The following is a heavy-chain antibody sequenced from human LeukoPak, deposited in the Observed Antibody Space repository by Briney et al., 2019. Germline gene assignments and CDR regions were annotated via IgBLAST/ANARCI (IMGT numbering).Heavy chain of an antibody. CDR1: GGSISSYY. CDR2: SHYSGST. D-gene: IGHD1-26*01. V-gene: IGHV4-59*01. CDR3: VRGNPYLGAQGPFDS. Sequence: SETLSLTCTVSGGSISSYYWSWIRQPPGKGLEWIGYSHYSGSTNYSPSLKSRVTISLDTSKNQFSLKLTSVTAADTAVYYCVRGNPYLGAQGPFDSWGQGTLVTVSS. J-gene: IGHJ4*02.